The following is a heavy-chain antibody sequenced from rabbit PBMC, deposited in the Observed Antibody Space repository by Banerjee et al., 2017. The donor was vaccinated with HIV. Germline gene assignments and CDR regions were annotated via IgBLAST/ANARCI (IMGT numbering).Heavy chain of an antibody. CDR3: AREDGGIGVGYVGL. CDR2: IYAGSSGST. J-gene: IGHJ3*01. V-gene: IGHV1S40*01. D-gene: IGHD6-1*01. CDR1: GFSFSSSYY. Sequence: QSLEESGGDLVKPGASLTLTCTASGFSFSSSYYMCWVRQAPGKGLEWIACIYAGSSGSTYYASWAKGRFTISKTSSTTVTLQMTSLTAADTATYFCAREDGGIGVGYVGLWGQGTLVTVS.